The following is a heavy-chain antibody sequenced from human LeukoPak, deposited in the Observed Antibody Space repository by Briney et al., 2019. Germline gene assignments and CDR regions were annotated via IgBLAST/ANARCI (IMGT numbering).Heavy chain of an antibody. CDR3: AKLTGGLTD. D-gene: IGHD7-27*01. CDR1: GYNFTGYY. V-gene: IGHV1-2*02. Sequence: ASVKVSCKASGYNFTGYYMHWVRPAPGQGLEWMAWMNPNSGGTNYAQNFQGRVTMTRDTSINTAYMELSRLNFDDTAVYYCAKLTGGLTDWGQGTLVTVSS. J-gene: IGHJ4*02. CDR2: MNPNSGGT.